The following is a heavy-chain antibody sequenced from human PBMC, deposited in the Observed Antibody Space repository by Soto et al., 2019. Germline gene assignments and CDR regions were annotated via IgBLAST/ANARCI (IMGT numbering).Heavy chain of an antibody. V-gene: IGHV3-23*01. CDR2: IGASGGST. Sequence: PGGSLRLSCAASGFSFSGYAMNWVRQAPGKGLEWVSVIGASGGSTYYADSVRGRLTISRDNSKNTLCLQMNSLRAEDTAVYYCARDDDYSGMDVWGQGTTVTVSS. CDR3: ARDDDYSGMDV. J-gene: IGHJ6*02. CDR1: GFSFSGYA.